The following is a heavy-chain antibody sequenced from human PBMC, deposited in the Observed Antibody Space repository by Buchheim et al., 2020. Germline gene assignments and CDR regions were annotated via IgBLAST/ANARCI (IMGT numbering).Heavy chain of an antibody. CDR3: ARTGGLWSGYYPFDY. CDR2: ISSRSDAI. J-gene: IGHJ4*02. V-gene: IGHV3-48*01. D-gene: IGHD3-3*01. Sequence: EVQLVESGGGFVQPGGSLRLSCAASGFTFSSYIMNWVRQAPGKGLEWVSFISSRSDAIYYADSVKGRFTIYRDDAKNSLYLQMNSLRAEDTAVYYCARTGGLWSGYYPFDYWGQGTL. CDR1: GFTFSSYI.